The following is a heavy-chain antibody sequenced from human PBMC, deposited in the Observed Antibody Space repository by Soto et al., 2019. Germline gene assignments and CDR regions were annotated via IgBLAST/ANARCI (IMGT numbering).Heavy chain of an antibody. D-gene: IGHD2-2*02. V-gene: IGHV1-3*01. Sequence: QVQLVQSGAEVKKPGASVKVSCKASGYTFTSYAMHWVLQAPGQRLEWMGWINAGNGNTKYSQKFQGRVTITRDTSASTAYMALSRLRSEDTAVYYCASTITVPAAIGYWGQGTLVTVSS. J-gene: IGHJ4*02. CDR1: GYTFTSYA. CDR2: INAGNGNT. CDR3: ASTITVPAAIGY.